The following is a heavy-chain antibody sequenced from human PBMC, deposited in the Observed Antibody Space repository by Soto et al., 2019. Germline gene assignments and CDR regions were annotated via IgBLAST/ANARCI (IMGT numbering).Heavy chain of an antibody. CDR2: IYYSGST. V-gene: IGHV4-30-4*01. D-gene: IGHD2-15*01. CDR3: ALDPPTLGMDV. CDR1: GGSISSGDYY. J-gene: IGHJ6*02. Sequence: QVQLQESGPGLVKPSQTLSLTCTVSGGSISSGDYYWSWIRQPPGKGLEWIGYIYYSGSTYYNPSLKRRVTISGDPAKNPFSLKLSSVTAADTAVYYWALDPPTLGMDVWGQGTTVTVSS.